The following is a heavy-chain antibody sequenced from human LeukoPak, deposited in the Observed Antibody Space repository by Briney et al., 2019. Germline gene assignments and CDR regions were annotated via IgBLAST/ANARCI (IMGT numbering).Heavy chain of an antibody. CDR3: ARDMTTVTTLTY. D-gene: IGHD4-17*01. J-gene: IGHJ4*02. CDR2: IIPILGIA. V-gene: IGHV1-69*04. Sequence: GSSVKVSCKASGGTFSGYTISWVRQAPGQGLEWMGRIIPILGIANYAQKFQGRVTITADKSTSTAYMELSSLRSEDTAVYYCARDMTTVTTLTYWGQGTLVTVSS. CDR1: GGTFSGYT.